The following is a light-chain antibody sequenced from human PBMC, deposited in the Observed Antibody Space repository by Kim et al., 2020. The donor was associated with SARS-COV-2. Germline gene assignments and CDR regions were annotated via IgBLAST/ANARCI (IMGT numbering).Light chain of an antibody. V-gene: IGLV1-44*01. CDR2: SNN. CDR1: SSNIGSNT. CDR3: AAWDDSRNGSYV. Sequence: QSVLTQPPSASGTPGQRVTISCSGSSSNIGSNTVNWYQQLPGTATKLLIYSNNQRPSGVPDRFSVSKSGTSASLAISGPQSEDEADYYCAAWDDSRNGSYVFGTGTKVTVL. J-gene: IGLJ1*01.